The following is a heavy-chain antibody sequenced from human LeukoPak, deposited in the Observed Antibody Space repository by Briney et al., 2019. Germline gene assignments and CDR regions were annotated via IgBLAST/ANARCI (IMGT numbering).Heavy chain of an antibody. V-gene: IGHV3-48*03. CDR1: GFTFSSYE. Sequence: PGGSLRLSCAASGFTFSSYEMNWVRQAPGKGLEWVSYISSSGSTIHYADSVKGRFTISRDNAKNSLYLQMNSLRAEDTAVYYCARESSSSTADAFDIWGQGTMVTVSS. J-gene: IGHJ3*02. CDR3: ARESSSSTADAFDI. D-gene: IGHD2-2*01. CDR2: ISSSGSTI.